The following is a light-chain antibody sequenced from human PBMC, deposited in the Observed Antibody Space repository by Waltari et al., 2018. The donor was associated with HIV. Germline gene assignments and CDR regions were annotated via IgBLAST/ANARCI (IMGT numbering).Light chain of an antibody. CDR2: EVT. CDR1: SSDVGGYDY. CDR3: SSYAGSNNLI. Sequence: QSALTQPLSASGSPGQSVTISCTGTSSDVGGYDYVSWYQQHPGKAPKLMLYEVTKRPSGVPDRFSGSNSGSTASLTVSGLQAEDEADYYCSSYAGSNNLIFGGGTKLTVL. J-gene: IGLJ2*01. V-gene: IGLV2-8*01.